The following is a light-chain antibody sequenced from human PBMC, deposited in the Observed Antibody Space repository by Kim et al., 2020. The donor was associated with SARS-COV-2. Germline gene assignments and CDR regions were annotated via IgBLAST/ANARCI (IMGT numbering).Light chain of an antibody. Sequence: SASVGDRVTITCQASQDITNYLNWYQQKPGKAPKLLIYDASNLEIGVPSRFSGSGSGTAFTLTISSLQPEDIATYYCQQYNNLITFGGGTKVDIK. CDR2: DAS. J-gene: IGKJ4*01. CDR1: QDITNY. V-gene: IGKV1-33*01. CDR3: QQYNNLIT.